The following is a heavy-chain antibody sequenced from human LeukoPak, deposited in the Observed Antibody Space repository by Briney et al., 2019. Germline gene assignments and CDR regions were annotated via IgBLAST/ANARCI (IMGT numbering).Heavy chain of an antibody. J-gene: IGHJ4*02. CDR1: GYTFTSYG. CDR2: ISAYNGNT. D-gene: IGHD3-22*01. Sequence: GASVKVSCKASGYTFTSYGISWVRQAPGQGLEWMGWISAYNGNTNYAQKLQGRVTMTTDTSTSTAYMELRSLRSDDTAVYYCARVYPESYDSSGYYGGFDYWGQGTLVTVSS. V-gene: IGHV1-18*01. CDR3: ARVYPESYDSSGYYGGFDY.